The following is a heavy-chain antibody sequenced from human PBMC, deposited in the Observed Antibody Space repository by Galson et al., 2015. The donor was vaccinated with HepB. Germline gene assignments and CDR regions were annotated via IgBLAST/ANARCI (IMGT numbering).Heavy chain of an antibody. Sequence: TFSGSAIHWVRQASGKGLEWIGRIGSKANNYATAYTASVKGRFTISRDDSKNMAYLQMNRLRTEDTAVYYCTRLGDLSGYSSCWGQGTLVTVSS. CDR1: TFSGSA. CDR3: TRLGDLSGYSSC. D-gene: IGHD5-12*01. V-gene: IGHV3-73*01. CDR2: IGSKANNYAT. J-gene: IGHJ4*02.